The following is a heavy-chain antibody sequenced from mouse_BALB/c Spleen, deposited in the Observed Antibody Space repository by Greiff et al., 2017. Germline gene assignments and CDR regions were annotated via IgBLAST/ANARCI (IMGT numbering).Heavy chain of an antibody. CDR3: ARGDYGSSSDFDY. CDR2: IWAGGST. V-gene: IGHV2-9*02. D-gene: IGHD1-1*01. Sequence: VMLVESGPGLVAPSQSLSITCTVSGFSLTSYGVHWVRQPPGKGLEWLGVIWAGGSTNYNSALMSRLSISKDNSKSQVFLKMNSLQTDDTAMYYCARGDYGSSSDFDYWGQGTTLTVSS. CDR1: GFSLTSYG. J-gene: IGHJ2*01.